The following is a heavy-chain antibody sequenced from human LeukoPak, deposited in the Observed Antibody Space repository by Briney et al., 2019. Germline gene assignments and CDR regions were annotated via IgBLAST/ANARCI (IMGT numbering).Heavy chain of an antibody. CDR1: GFRFSDYY. J-gene: IGHJ5*02. V-gene: IGHV3-66*03. D-gene: IGHD3/OR15-3a*01. CDR2: IRDSGEA. CDR3: ARDRAANQDWVEFDP. Sequence: GGSLRLSCAVSGFRFSDYYMSWVRQSPGKGLEWVGLIRDSGEAFYADFARGRFAISRDESENTLYLQMNSLRVEDTAVYFCARDRAANQDWVEFDPWGQGTPVIVSS.